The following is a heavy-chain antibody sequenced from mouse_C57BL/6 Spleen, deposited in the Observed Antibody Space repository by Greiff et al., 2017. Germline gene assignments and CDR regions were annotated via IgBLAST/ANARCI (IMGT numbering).Heavy chain of an antibody. D-gene: IGHD1-1*01. J-gene: IGHJ2*01. CDR1: GYTFTEYT. CDR2: FYPGSGSI. V-gene: IGHV1-62-2*01. CDR3: ARHEGAYYGSSHGGYFDY. Sequence: VQLQESGAELVKPGASVKLSCKASGYTFTEYTIHWVKQRSGQGLEWIGWFYPGSGSIKYNEKFKDKATLTADKSSSTVYMELSRLTSEDSAVYFCARHEGAYYGSSHGGYFDYWGQGTTLTVSS.